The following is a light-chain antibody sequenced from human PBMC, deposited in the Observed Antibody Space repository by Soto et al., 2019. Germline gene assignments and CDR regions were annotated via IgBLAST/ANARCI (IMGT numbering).Light chain of an antibody. J-gene: IGLJ3*02. V-gene: IGLV2-18*01. CDR1: TSDLGTYNR. Sequence: QSALTQPPSVSGSPGQSVTISCTGSTSDLGTYNRVSWYQQTPGTAPRVVIFEVSDRPSTVPDRFSGSKSGNTASLTISGLQAEDEADYYCSLYTSSSTLVFGGGTKLTVL. CDR3: SLYTSSSTLV. CDR2: EVS.